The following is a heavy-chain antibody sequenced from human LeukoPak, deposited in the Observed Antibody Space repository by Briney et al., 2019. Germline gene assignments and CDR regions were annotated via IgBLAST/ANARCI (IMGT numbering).Heavy chain of an antibody. Sequence: PGGSLGLSCAASAFTFSRYWTTWVRQAPGKGLEWVANINEDGSEKYYLDSVRGRFTISRDNAKNSLYLQMDSLRAEDTAVYYCARLFVYGSGAEAFDYWGQGALVTVSS. CDR3: ARLFVYGSGAEAFDY. CDR2: INEDGSEK. V-gene: IGHV3-7*01. D-gene: IGHD3-10*01. J-gene: IGHJ4*02. CDR1: AFTFSRYW.